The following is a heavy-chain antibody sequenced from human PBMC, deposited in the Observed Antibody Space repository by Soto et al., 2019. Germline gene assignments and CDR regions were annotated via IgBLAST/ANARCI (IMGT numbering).Heavy chain of an antibody. CDR2: IYYSGST. J-gene: IGHJ6*02. Sequence: QVQLQESGPGLVKPSQTLSLTCTVSGGSISSGGYYWSWIRQHPGKGLEWIGYIYYSGSTYYNPSLKSRVTISVDTSKNQFSLKLSSVTAADTAVYYCARGALDSHYYGMDVWGQGTTVTVSS. V-gene: IGHV4-31*03. D-gene: IGHD2-2*03. CDR1: GGSISSGGYY. CDR3: ARGALDSHYYGMDV.